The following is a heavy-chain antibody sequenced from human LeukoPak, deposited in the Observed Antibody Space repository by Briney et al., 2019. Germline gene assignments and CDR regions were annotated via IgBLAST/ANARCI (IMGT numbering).Heavy chain of an antibody. CDR2: IYYSGST. CDR1: GGSISSSSYY. CDR3: ARGSGYCSRTSCYLYHFYS. Sequence: SETLSLTCTVSGGSISSSSYYWGWIRQPPGKGLEWIGSIYYSGSTYYNPSLKSRVTISVDTSKNQFSLKLSSVTAADTAVYYCARGSGYCSRTSCYLYHFYSWGQGTLVTVSS. J-gene: IGHJ4*02. D-gene: IGHD2-2*01. V-gene: IGHV4-39*01.